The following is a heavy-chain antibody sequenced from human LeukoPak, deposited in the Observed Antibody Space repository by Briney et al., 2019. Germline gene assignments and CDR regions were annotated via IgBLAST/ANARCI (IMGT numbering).Heavy chain of an antibody. D-gene: IGHD3-10*01. V-gene: IGHV3-7*01. J-gene: IGHJ4*02. CDR3: GKMVRGVISAFDY. Sequence: GGSLRLSCAASGFTFSSYWMSWVRQAPGKGLEGVANIKQDGSEKYYVDSVKGRFTISRDNAKNSLYLQMNSLRAEDTAVYYCGKMVRGVISAFDYWGQGTLVTVSS. CDR1: GFTFSSYW. CDR2: IKQDGSEK.